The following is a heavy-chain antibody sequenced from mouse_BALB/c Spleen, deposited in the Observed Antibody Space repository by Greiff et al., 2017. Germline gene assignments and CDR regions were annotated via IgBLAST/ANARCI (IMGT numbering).Heavy chain of an antibody. Sequence: EVQLVESGGGLVKPGGSLKLSCAASGFTFSDYYMYWVRQTPEKRLEWVATISDGGSYTYYPDSVKGRFTISRDNAKNNLYLQMSSLKSEDTAMYYCARAGPTYWGQGTTLTVSS. J-gene: IGHJ2*01. D-gene: IGHD4-1*01. CDR1: GFTFSDYY. CDR2: ISDGGSYT. V-gene: IGHV5-4*02. CDR3: ARAGPTY.